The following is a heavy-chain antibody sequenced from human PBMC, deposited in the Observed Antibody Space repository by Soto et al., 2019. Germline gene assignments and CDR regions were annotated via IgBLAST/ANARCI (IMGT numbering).Heavy chain of an antibody. CDR3: ARDPRGGDPYYDYGMDV. Sequence: QVQLVQSGAEVKKPGSSVKVSCKASGGTFSSYAISWVRQAPGQGLEWMGGIIPIFGTANYAQKFQGRVTITADESTSSAYMELSSLRSEDTAVYYCARDPRGGDPYYDYGMDVWGQGTTVTVSS. V-gene: IGHV1-69*12. CDR2: IIPIFGTA. D-gene: IGHD2-21*02. CDR1: GGTFSSYA. J-gene: IGHJ6*02.